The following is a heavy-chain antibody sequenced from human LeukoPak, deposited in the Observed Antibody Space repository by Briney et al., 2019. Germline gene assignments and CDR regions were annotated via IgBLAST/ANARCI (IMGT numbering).Heavy chain of an antibody. Sequence: GGSLRLSCTASGFTFADYAISWFRQAPGRGPDWVGFIRSTTYGGTILNDASVKSRFTISRDDSKSIAYLQMNSLTTEDTAVYYCTRVRVVGGTIVDYGGQGTLVTVSS. V-gene: IGHV3-49*03. CDR1: GFTFADYA. J-gene: IGHJ4*02. CDR3: TRVRVVGGTIVDY. CDR2: IRSTTYGGTI. D-gene: IGHD1-26*01.